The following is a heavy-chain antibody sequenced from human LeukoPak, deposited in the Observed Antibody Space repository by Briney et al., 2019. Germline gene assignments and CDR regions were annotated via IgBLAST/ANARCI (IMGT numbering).Heavy chain of an antibody. CDR1: GGTFSSYA. CDR3: AYASLEMATILYFDY. Sequence: GASVTVSCKASGGTFSSYAISWVRQAPGQGLEWMGRIIPILGIAKYAQKFQGRVTINADKSTSTVYMELSSLRSEDTAVYYCAYASLEMATILYFDYWGQGTLVTVSS. J-gene: IGHJ4*02. V-gene: IGHV1-69*04. CDR2: IIPILGIA. D-gene: IGHD5-24*01.